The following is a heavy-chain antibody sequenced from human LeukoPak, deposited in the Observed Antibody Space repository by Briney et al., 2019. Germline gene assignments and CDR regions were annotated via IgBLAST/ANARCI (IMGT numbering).Heavy chain of an antibody. J-gene: IGHJ4*02. CDR3: GRTAAVGTTFDY. CDR2: IYYSGST. Sequence: SETLSLTCSVSGGSITTSSYYWGWIRQPPEKGLEWIGSIYYSGSTNYNPSLKSRVTISVDTSKNQFSLKLSSVTAADTAVYYCGRTAAVGTTFDYWGQGTLVTVSS. V-gene: IGHV4-39*07. CDR1: GGSITTSSYY. D-gene: IGHD6-13*01.